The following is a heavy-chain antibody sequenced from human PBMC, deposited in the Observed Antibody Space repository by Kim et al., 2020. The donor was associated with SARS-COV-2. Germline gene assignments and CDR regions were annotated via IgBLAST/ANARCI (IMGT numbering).Heavy chain of an antibody. V-gene: IGHV1-69*01. D-gene: IGHD3-3*02. Sequence: NYAQKFQRRVTITADESTSTAYMELSSLRSEDTAVYYCARGGLLEYYFDYWGQGTLVTVSS. CDR3: ARGGLLEYYFDY. J-gene: IGHJ4*02.